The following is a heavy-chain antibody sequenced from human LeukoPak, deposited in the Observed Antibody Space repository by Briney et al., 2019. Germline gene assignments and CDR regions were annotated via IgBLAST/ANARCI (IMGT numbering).Heavy chain of an antibody. CDR3: ARDLLAPEYYYDSSGYFS. J-gene: IGHJ5*02. Sequence: GGSLRLSCAASGFTFSDYYMSWIRQAPGKGLEWVSYISSSGSTIYYADSVKGRFTISRDNAKNSLYLQMNSLRSDDTAVYYCARDLLAPEYYYDSSGYFSWGQGTLVTVSS. CDR1: GFTFSDYY. D-gene: IGHD3-22*01. V-gene: IGHV3-11*01. CDR2: ISSSGSTI.